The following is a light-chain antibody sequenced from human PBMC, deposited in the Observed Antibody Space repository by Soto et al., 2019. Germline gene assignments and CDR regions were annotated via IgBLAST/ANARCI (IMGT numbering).Light chain of an antibody. CDR3: QQYRDLPQT. CDR2: NSS. J-gene: IGKJ1*01. CDR1: QSVRSNY. Sequence: EIVLTQSPGTLSLSPGERATLSCRASQSVRSNYLAWYQQKPGQAPRLLIYNSSTRATGIPDRFSGSASGTDFTLTISRLEPDDFALYYCQQYRDLPQTFGQGTQVEIK. V-gene: IGKV3-20*01.